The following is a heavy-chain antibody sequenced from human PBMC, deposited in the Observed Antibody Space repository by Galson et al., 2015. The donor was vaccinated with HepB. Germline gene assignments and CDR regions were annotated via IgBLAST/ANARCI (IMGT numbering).Heavy chain of an antibody. CDR1: GFTFSSYS. V-gene: IGHV3-30*18. Sequence: SLRLSCAASGFTFSSYSMHWVRQAPGKGLEWVAVISNDGSNKYYADSVKGRFTISRDNSKNTLYLQMNSLRAEDTAVYYCAKDLDAIHYYGMDVWGQWTTVTVSS. J-gene: IGHJ6*02. CDR3: AKDLDAIHYYGMDV. D-gene: IGHD2-8*01. CDR2: ISNDGSNK.